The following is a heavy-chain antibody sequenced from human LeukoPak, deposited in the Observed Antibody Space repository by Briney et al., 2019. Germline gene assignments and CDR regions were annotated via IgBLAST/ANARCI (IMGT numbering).Heavy chain of an antibody. J-gene: IGHJ4*02. Sequence: GGSLRLSCAVSGLTVSNNYMSWVRQAPGKGLEWVSYISTFGNYASYADSVKGRFTISRDNAKNSLYLQMNSLRAEDTAVYYCSRGTIAAAGTLDYWGQGTLVTVSS. D-gene: IGHD6-13*01. CDR2: ISTFGNYA. V-gene: IGHV3-11*03. CDR1: GLTVSNNY. CDR3: SRGTIAAAGTLDY.